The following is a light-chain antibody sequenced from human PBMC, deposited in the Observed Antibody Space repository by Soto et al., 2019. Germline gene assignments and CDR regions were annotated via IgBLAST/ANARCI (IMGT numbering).Light chain of an antibody. Sequence: EIVMTQSPATLSVSPGERVTLSCRSSQSVDHNVAWYQHKPGQTPRLVIYGASSRSAAFPARFSGSGSGTEFTLTIASLQSEDFAVYYWQQYNDWLTWSFGQGTKVDLK. CDR1: QSVDHN. J-gene: IGKJ1*01. CDR2: GAS. CDR3: QQYNDWLTWS. V-gene: IGKV3-15*01.